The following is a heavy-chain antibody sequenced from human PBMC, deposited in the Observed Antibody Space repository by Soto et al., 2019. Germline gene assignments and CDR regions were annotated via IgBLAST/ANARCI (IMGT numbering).Heavy chain of an antibody. CDR1: GYTFTSYA. V-gene: IGHV7-4-1*01. J-gene: IGHJ4*02. CDR2: INTNTGNP. D-gene: IGHD6-13*01. Sequence: QVQLVQSGSELKKPGASVKVSCQASGYTFTSYAMNWVRQAPGQGLEWMGWINTNTGNPTYAQGFTGRFVFSLDTSVSTAYLQICSLTAEDTAVYYCARDVQRRTDSSPFDYWGQGTLVTVSS. CDR3: ARDVQRRTDSSPFDY.